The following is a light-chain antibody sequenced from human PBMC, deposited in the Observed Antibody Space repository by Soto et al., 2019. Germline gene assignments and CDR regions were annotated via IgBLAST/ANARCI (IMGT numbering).Light chain of an antibody. Sequence: QSALTQPRSVSGSPGQSVTLSCTGTSSDVGGFKYVSWYQQHPGKAPKLIIFDASKRPSGVPDRFSGSKSGYTASLTISGLQGEDEADYYCCSYAANYVRFGGGTKLTVL. CDR2: DAS. V-gene: IGLV2-11*01. CDR3: CSYAANYVR. CDR1: SSDVGGFKY. J-gene: IGLJ2*01.